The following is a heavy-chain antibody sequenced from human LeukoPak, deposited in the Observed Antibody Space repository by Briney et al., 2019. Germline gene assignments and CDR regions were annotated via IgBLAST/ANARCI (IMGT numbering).Heavy chain of an antibody. J-gene: IGHJ2*01. CDR1: GGSFSGYY. CDR2: INHSGST. D-gene: IGHD6-19*01. Sequence: SETLSLTCAVYGGSFSGYYWSWIRQPPGKGLEWIGEINHSGSTNYNPSLKSRVTMSVDTSKNQFSLKLSSVTAADTAVYYCARRVAGTHWYFDLWGRGTLVTVSS. V-gene: IGHV4-34*01. CDR3: ARRVAGTHWYFDL.